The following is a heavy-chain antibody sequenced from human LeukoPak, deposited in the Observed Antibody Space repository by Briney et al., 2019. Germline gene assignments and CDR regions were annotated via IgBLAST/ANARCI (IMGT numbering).Heavy chain of an antibody. J-gene: IGHJ4*02. V-gene: IGHV4-39*01. CDR3: AAGQYYSGSSYNTFDY. CDR1: GRSISSRSYD. Sequence: SDTQSLTCTVSGRSISSRSYDWGWIRLPPGKGLEWLGSIYYSWRTYYNQSLKNRVPKSTNTSNNKFTLTQSYLTTPAPTAYCCAAGQYYSGSSYNTFDYWGQGTLVTVSS. CDR2: IYYSWRT. D-gene: IGHD3-10*01.